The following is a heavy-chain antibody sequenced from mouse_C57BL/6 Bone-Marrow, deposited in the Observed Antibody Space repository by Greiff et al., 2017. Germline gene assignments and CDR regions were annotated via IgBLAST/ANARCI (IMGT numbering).Heavy chain of an antibody. CDR1: GFNFKDDY. CDR3: TTSASVAYDDMDY. D-gene: IGHD1-1*01. CDR2: IDPENGDT. J-gene: IGHJ4*01. Sequence: EVMLVESGAELVRPGASVKLSCTASGFNFKDDYMHWVKQRPGQGLEWIGWIDPENGDTEYASKFQGKATITADKSSTTAYLQLSSLTSEDTAVYYCTTSASVAYDDMDYWGQGTAVTVSS. V-gene: IGHV14-4*01.